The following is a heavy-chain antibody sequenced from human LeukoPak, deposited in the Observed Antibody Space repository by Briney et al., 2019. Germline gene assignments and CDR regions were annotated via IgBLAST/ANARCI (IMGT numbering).Heavy chain of an antibody. J-gene: IGHJ4*02. CDR1: GYTFTSYD. Sequence: ASVKVSCKASGYTFTSYDINWVRQATGQGLEWMGWMNPNSGNTGYAQKFRGRVTITRNTSISTAYMELSSLRSEDTAVYYCARVGTYYYDSSGYYLRYWGQGTLVTVSS. CDR3: ARVGTYYYDSSGYYLRY. CDR2: MNPNSGNT. V-gene: IGHV1-8*03. D-gene: IGHD3-22*01.